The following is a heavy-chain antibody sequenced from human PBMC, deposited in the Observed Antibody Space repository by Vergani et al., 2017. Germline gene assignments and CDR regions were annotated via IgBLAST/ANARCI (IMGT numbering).Heavy chain of an antibody. CDR3: ARDRPYGYGGGVGKWFDA. D-gene: IGHD3-10*02. V-gene: IGHV4-59*11. J-gene: IGHJ5*02. CDR1: GDAMSSHY. Sequence: QVQLQASGPGLLKPSETLTLICTVSGDAMSSHYWSWIRQPPGKGLEWIGYIYYNVNTNYNPSLKSRVTMSLDTSKNQLSLRLTSVTTSDTAVYYCARDRPYGYGGGVGKWFDAWGQGTLVTVSS. CDR2: IYYNVNT.